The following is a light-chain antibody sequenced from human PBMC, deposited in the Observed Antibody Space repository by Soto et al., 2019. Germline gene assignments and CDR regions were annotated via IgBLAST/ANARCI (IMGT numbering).Light chain of an antibody. CDR3: VSWDDSLSGLV. CDR2: SDN. J-gene: IGLJ1*01. CDR1: SANIGNNY. V-gene: IGLV1-47*02. Sequence: QSVLTQSPSASGTPGQRVTISCSGRSANIGNNYVCWYQQLPGTAPKLLIYSDNQWPSGVPDRFSGSKSGSSASLAISGLRPEDEADYFCVSWDDSLSGLVFGTGTKLTVL.